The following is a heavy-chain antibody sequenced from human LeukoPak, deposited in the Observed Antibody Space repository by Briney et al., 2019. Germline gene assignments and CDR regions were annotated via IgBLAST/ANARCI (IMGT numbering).Heavy chain of an antibody. V-gene: IGHV3-30*04. J-gene: IGHJ4*02. CDR3: ARDEGQLSGFDY. CDR2: ISYDGSNK. Sequence: PGGSLRLSCAASGFTFSSYAMHWVRQAPGKGLEWVAVISYDGSNKYYADSVKGRFTISGDNSKNTLYLQMNSLRAEDTAVYYCARDEGQLSGFDYWGQGTLVTVSS. CDR1: GFTFSSYA. D-gene: IGHD2-2*01.